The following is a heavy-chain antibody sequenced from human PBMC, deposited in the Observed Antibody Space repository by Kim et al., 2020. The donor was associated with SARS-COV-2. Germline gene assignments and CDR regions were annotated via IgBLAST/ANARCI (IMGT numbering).Heavy chain of an antibody. Sequence: SETLSLTCAVSGGSISSSNWWSWVRQPPGKGLEWIGEIYHSGSTNYNPSLKSRVTISVDKSKNQFSLKLSSVTAADTAVYYCARDLREQQLGGDAFDIWGQGTMVTVSS. D-gene: IGHD6-13*01. CDR3: ARDLREQQLGGDAFDI. CDR1: GGSISSSNW. J-gene: IGHJ3*02. CDR2: IYHSGST. V-gene: IGHV4-4*02.